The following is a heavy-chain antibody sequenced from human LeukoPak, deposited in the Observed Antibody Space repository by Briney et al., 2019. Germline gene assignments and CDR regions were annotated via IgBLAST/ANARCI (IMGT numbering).Heavy chain of an antibody. J-gene: IGHJ4*02. D-gene: IGHD3-10*01. CDR3: ARDLFADTMVRPRLYY. V-gene: IGHV1-18*01. Sequence: ASVKVSCKASGYTFTSYGIRWVRQAPGQGLEWMGWISAYNGNTNYAQKLQGRVTMTTDTSTSTAYMELRSLRSDDTAVYYCARDLFADTMVRPRLYYWGQGTLVTASS. CDR1: GYTFTSYG. CDR2: ISAYNGNT.